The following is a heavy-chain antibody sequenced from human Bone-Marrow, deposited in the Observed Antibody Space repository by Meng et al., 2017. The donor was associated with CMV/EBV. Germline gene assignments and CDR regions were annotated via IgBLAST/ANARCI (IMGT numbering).Heavy chain of an antibody. J-gene: IGHJ6*02. CDR1: GFTFSSYG. CDR2: ISYDGSNK. V-gene: IGHV3-30-3*01. Sequence: GESLKISCAASGFTFSSYGMHWVRQAPGKGLEWVAVISYDGSNKYYADSVKGRFTISRDNSKNTLYLQMNSLRAEDTAVYYCARVGRETNYYYGMDVWGQGTTATSP. CDR3: ARVGRETNYYYGMDV. D-gene: IGHD3-16*01.